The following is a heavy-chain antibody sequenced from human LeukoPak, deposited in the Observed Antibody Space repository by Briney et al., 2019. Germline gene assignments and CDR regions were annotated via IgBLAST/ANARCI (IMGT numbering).Heavy chain of an antibody. CDR1: GFTFSSYS. CDR2: ISSSSSYI. J-gene: IGHJ4*02. CDR3: ARDGLYYDSSGHWCDY. Sequence: PGGSLRLSCAASGFTFSSYSMNWVRQAPGKGLEWVSSISSSSSYIYYADSVKGRFTISRDNAKNSLYLQMNSLRAEDTAVYYCARDGLYYDSSGHWCDYWGQGTLVTVSS. D-gene: IGHD3-22*01. V-gene: IGHV3-21*01.